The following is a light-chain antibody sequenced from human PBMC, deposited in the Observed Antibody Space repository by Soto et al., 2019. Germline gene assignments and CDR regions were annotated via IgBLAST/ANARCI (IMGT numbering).Light chain of an antibody. Sequence: GNRVTITCRASQNINNWIAWYQQKPGKAPKFLIYDASTLESGVPSRFSGSGYGTEFTLTISSLQPDDFATYYCQQYNSYSITFGQGTRLEIK. CDR2: DAS. CDR1: QNINNW. CDR3: QQYNSYSIT. J-gene: IGKJ5*01. V-gene: IGKV1-5*01.